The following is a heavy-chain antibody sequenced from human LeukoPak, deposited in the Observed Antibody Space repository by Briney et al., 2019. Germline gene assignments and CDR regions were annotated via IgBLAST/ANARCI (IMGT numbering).Heavy chain of an antibody. CDR3: ARDWGYYDSSGYYYPYYFDY. Sequence: GGSLRLSCAASGFTFSSYSMNWVRQAPGKGLEWVSSISSGSSYIYYADSVKGRFTISRDNAKNSLYLQMNSLRVEDTAVYYCARDWGYYDSSGYYYPYYFDYWGQGTLVTVSS. CDR1: GFTFSSYS. D-gene: IGHD3-22*01. V-gene: IGHV3-21*01. CDR2: ISSGSSYI. J-gene: IGHJ4*02.